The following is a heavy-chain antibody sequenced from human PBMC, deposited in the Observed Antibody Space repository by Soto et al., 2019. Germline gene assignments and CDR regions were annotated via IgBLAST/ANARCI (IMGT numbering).Heavy chain of an antibody. V-gene: IGHV3-9*01. J-gene: IGHJ4*02. CDR3: AKDLNIAAAGCFDY. D-gene: IGHD6-13*01. Sequence: DVQLVESGGGLVQPGRSLRLSCAASGFTFDDYAMHWVRQAPGKGLEWVSGISWNSGSIGYADSVKGRFTISRDNAKNSLYLQMNSLRAEDTALYYCAKDLNIAAAGCFDYWGQGTLVTVSS. CDR2: ISWNSGSI. CDR1: GFTFDDYA.